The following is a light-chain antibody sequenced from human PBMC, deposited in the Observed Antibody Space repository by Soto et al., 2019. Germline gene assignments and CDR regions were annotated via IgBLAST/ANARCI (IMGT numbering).Light chain of an antibody. J-gene: IGLJ1*01. CDR3: QSYDSSLSGYV. V-gene: IGLV1-40*01. Sequence: QPVLTQPPSVSGAPGQRVTISCTGTSSNIGAGYDVHWYQQLPGTAPRLLIQAYNTRPSGVPDRFSGSKSGASASLDITGLQTDDEADYYCQSYDSSLSGYVFGFGTKLTVL. CDR2: AYN. CDR1: SSNIGAGYD.